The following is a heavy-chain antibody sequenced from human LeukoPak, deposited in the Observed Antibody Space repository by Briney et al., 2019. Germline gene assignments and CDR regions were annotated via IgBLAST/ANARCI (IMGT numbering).Heavy chain of an antibody. V-gene: IGHV4-59*11. Sequence: SETLSVTCVVARGSISSHYWCGSRQPPRGRVWWRGYIYYGGSTNYNPSLQSRVTISADTSKIQFYLKLSSVTAADTAVYYCARMESLSIAVAGAFDYWGQGTLVTVSS. D-gene: IGHD6-19*01. J-gene: IGHJ4*02. CDR3: ARMESLSIAVAGAFDY. CDR1: RGSISSHY. CDR2: IYYGGST.